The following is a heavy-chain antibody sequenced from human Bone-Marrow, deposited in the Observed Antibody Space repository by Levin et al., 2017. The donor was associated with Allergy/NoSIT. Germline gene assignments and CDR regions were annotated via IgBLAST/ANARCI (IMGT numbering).Heavy chain of an antibody. CDR1: GFILSDSA. Sequence: GGSLRLSSAASGFILSDSALHWVRQASGKGLEWVGRIRSKGHNYATEYGASVKGRFTISRDDSKTTAYLQMNSLKTEDTAMYYCSRLGGNYDFWGQGVLVTVSS. CDR2: IRSKGHNYAT. CDR3: SRLGGNYDF. V-gene: IGHV3-73*01. D-gene: IGHD4-23*01. J-gene: IGHJ4*02.